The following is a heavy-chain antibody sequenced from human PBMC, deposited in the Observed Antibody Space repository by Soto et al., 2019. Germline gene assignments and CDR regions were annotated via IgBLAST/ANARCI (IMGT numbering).Heavy chain of an antibody. CDR1: GGTFSSYA. J-gene: IGHJ6*02. V-gene: IGHV1-69*13. Sequence: ASVKVSCKASGGTFSSYAISWVRQAPGQGLEWMGGIIPIFGTANYAQKFQGRVTITADESTSTAYMELSSLRSEDTAVYYCARGTELRYCTSSSCPGLDVWGQGTTVTVS. D-gene: IGHD2-2*01. CDR3: ARGTELRYCTSSSCPGLDV. CDR2: IIPIFGTA.